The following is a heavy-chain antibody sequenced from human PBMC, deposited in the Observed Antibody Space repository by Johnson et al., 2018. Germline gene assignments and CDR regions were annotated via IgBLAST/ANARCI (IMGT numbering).Heavy chain of an antibody. CDR3: ARARMPYGDYLEYFQH. D-gene: IGHD4-17*01. V-gene: IGHV3-30*03. Sequence: QVQLVQSGGGVVQPGRSLRLSCAASGFTFSSYGMHWVRQAPGKGLEWVAVISYDGSNKYYADSVKGRFTISRDNSKNTLYLQMNSLRAEDTGVYYGARARMPYGDYLEYFQHWGQGTLVTVSS. J-gene: IGHJ1*01. CDR1: GFTFSSYG. CDR2: ISYDGSNK.